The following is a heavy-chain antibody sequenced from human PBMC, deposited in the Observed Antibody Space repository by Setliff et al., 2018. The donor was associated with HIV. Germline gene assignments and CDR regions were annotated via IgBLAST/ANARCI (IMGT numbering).Heavy chain of an antibody. CDR2: IYIRGGTT. V-gene: IGHV4-61*09. CDR3: ARSQETSVAATEV. J-gene: IGHJ3*01. CDR1: GASISDGTYY. Sequence: SQTLSLTCAVSGASISDGTYYWSWVRQPAGKGLEWIGHIYIRGGTTNYSPSLKSRVTISLDTSKNQFSLSLSSVTASDTALYYCARSQETSVAATEVWGQGTMVTVSS.